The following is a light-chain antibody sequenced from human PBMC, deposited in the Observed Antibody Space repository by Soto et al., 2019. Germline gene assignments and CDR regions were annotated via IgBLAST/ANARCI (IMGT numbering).Light chain of an antibody. Sequence: EIVLTQSPGTLSLSPGERATLSCRASQKISSYLAWYQQKPGQAPRLLISDASNRATGIPARFSGSGSGTDFTLTISSLEPEDFAVYYCQQRSNWPPLTFGGGNKVEIK. CDR3: QQRSNWPPLT. CDR1: QKISSY. J-gene: IGKJ4*01. V-gene: IGKV3-11*01. CDR2: DAS.